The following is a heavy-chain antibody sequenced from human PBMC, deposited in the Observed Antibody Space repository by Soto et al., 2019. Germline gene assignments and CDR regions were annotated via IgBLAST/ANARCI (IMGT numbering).Heavy chain of an antibody. V-gene: IGHV4-31*03. D-gene: IGHD6-13*01. CDR1: GGSISSGGYY. Sequence: QVQLQESGPGLVKPSQTLSLTCTVSGGSISSGGYYWSWIRQHPGKGLEWIGYIYYSGSTYYNPSLKSRVTISVDTSKNQFSLKLSSVTAADTAVYYCARDDPRGEAAAGTISLGAFDIWGQGTMVTVSS. CDR3: ARDDPRGEAAAGTISLGAFDI. J-gene: IGHJ3*02. CDR2: IYYSGST.